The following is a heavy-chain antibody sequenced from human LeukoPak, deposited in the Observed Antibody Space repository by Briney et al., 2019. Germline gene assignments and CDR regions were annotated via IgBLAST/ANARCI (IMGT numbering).Heavy chain of an antibody. CDR2: IYSGGST. CDR1: GFTVSSNY. J-gene: IGHJ4*02. D-gene: IGHD6-13*01. CDR3: ARVGAAAGTDEYYFDY. Sequence: PGGSLRLSCAASGFTVSSNYMSWVRQAPGKGLEWVSVIYSGGSTYYADSVKGRFTISRDNSKNTLYLQMNSLRAEDTAVYYCARVGAAAGTDEYYFDYWGQGTLVTVSS. V-gene: IGHV3-53*01.